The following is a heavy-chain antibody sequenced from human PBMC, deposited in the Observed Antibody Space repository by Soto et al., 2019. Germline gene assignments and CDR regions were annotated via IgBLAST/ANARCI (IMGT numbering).Heavy chain of an antibody. D-gene: IGHD3-22*01. J-gene: IGHJ4*02. CDR1: GGSISSGGYY. CDR3: ASLYYYDSSGYYPLDY. CDR2: IYYSGST. Sequence: SETLCLTCTVSGGSISSGGYYWSWIRQHPGKGLEWIGYIYYSGSTYYNPSLKSRVTISVDTSKNQFSLKLSSVTAADTAVYYCASLYYYDSSGYYPLDYWGQGTLVTVSS. V-gene: IGHV4-31*03.